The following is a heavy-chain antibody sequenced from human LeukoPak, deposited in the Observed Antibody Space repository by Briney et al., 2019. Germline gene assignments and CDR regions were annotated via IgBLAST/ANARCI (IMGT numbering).Heavy chain of an antibody. D-gene: IGHD6-13*01. Sequence: GGSLRLSCAASGFTFSSYWMSWVRQAPGKGLEWVSYISSSSSTIYYADSVKGRFTISRDNAKNSLYLQMNSLRAEDTAVYYCAKDFEGSSWYWYAFDIWGQGTMVTVSS. CDR3: AKDFEGSSWYWYAFDI. CDR1: GFTFSSYW. V-gene: IGHV3-48*04. CDR2: ISSSSSTI. J-gene: IGHJ3*02.